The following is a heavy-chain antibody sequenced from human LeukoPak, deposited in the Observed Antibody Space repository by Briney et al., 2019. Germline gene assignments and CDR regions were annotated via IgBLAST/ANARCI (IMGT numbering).Heavy chain of an antibody. CDR3: AKDKGEQQLVQYYFDY. J-gene: IGHJ4*02. D-gene: IGHD6-13*01. Sequence: GRTLRLSCAASGFTFDDYAMHWVRPAPGKGLEWVLGISWNSGSIGYADSVKGRFTISRDNAKKSLYLQMNSLRAEDTALYYCAKDKGEQQLVQYYFDYWGQGTLVTVSS. CDR2: ISWNSGSI. V-gene: IGHV3-9*01. CDR1: GFTFDDYA.